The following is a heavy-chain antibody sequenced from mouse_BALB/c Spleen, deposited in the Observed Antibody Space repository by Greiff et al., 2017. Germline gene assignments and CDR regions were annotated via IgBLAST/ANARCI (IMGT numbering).Heavy chain of an antibody. CDR2: INPNNGDT. D-gene: IGHD2-14*01. V-gene: IGHV1-26*01. CDR3: EREGSYRYDGDWFDY. Sequence: VQLLQSGPELVQPGASVKMSCKASGYTFTDYYMKWVKQSHGKSLEWIGDINPNNGDTFYNQKVKGKATLTVDKASSTAYLQLNSLTSEDSAIYYCEREGSYRYDGDWFDYWGQGTLVTVSA. J-gene: IGHJ3*01. CDR1: GYTFTDYY.